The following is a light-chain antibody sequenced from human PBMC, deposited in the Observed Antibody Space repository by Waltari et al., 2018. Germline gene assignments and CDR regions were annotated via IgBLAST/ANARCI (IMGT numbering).Light chain of an antibody. CDR1: SSDIGGYNY. Sequence: QSALTQPASVSGSPGQSITISCTATSSDIGGYNYVSWYQQVPGKAPKLMIYDVSNRPSGVSSRFSGSKSGNTASLTISGLQAEDEADYFCSSYMDSSTLELFGGGTSLTVL. V-gene: IGLV2-14*03. J-gene: IGLJ2*01. CDR2: DVS. CDR3: SSYMDSSTLEL.